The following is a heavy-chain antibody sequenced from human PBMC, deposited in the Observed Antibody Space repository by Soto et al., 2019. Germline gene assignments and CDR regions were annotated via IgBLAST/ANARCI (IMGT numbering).Heavy chain of an antibody. Sequence: QLQLQESGSGLVKPSETLSLTCAVYGGSISSGGSSWTWIRQPPGKVLEWIGYVYHSGSSFYAPSLKGRVTISVDTSKTQFSLRLTSVTAADTAVYYWATGTLPPVLSLDFWGQGTLVAVSS. D-gene: IGHD2-15*01. CDR1: GGSISSGGSS. CDR2: VYHSGSS. J-gene: IGHJ3*01. V-gene: IGHV4-30-2*01. CDR3: ATGTLPPVLSLDF.